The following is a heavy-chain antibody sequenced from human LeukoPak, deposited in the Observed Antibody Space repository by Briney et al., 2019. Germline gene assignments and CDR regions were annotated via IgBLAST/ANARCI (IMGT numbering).Heavy chain of an antibody. Sequence: ASVKVSCKASGYTFTNYGINWVRQAPGQGLEWMGWISAYNGNTNYAQKLQGRVTMTTDTSTRTAYMELRSLRYDDTAVYYCARGYTSSWYLDHWGQGTLVTVSS. D-gene: IGHD6-13*01. CDR2: ISAYNGNT. J-gene: IGHJ4*02. V-gene: IGHV1-18*01. CDR1: GYTFTNYG. CDR3: ARGYTSSWYLDH.